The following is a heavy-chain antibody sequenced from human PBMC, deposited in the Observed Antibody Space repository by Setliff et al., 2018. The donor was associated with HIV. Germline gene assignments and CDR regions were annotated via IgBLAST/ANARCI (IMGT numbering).Heavy chain of an antibody. CDR2: INPNSGGT. Sequence: GASVKVSCKASGYIFTGHYMHWVRQAPGQGLEWMGWINPNSGGTNYAQKFQGRVTMTRDTSISTAYMELSRLRSDDTAVYYCARGTTVTTLDYFDYWGQGTLVTVSS. V-gene: IGHV1-2*02. J-gene: IGHJ4*02. CDR3: ARGTTVTTLDYFDY. D-gene: IGHD4-17*01. CDR1: GYIFTGHY.